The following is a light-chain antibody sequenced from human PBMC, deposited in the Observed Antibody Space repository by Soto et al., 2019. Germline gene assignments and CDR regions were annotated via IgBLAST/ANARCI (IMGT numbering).Light chain of an antibody. CDR1: SSDIGGYKY. Sequence: QSVLTQPASVSGSPGQSITISCTGTSSDIGGYKYVSWYQQHPGKVPKLLIYDVNNRPAGVSDRFSGSKSGTTASLTISGLQAEDEAEYYCCSYTSSTYLIFGGWTKLTFI. CDR2: DVN. V-gene: IGLV2-14*03. CDR3: CSYTSSTYLI. J-gene: IGLJ2*01.